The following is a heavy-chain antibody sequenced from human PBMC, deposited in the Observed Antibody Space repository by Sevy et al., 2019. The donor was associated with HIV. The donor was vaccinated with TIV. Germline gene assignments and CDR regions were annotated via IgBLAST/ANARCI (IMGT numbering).Heavy chain of an antibody. CDR2: MNPNSGNT. D-gene: IGHD1-26*01. J-gene: IGHJ3*02. CDR1: GYTFTIYD. V-gene: IGHV1-8*01. Sequence: ASVKVSCKGSGYTFTIYDINWVRQATGQGLEWMGWMNPNSGNTGYAQKFQGRVTMTRNTSISTAYMELSSLRSEDTAVYYCARARVVVGACASDIWGQGTMVTVSS. CDR3: ARARVVVGACASDI.